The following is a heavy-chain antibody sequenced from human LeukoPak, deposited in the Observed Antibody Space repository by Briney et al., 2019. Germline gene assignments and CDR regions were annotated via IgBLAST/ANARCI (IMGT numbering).Heavy chain of an antibody. V-gene: IGHV3-13*01. Sequence: GGSLRLSCAASGFTFSSYDMHWVRHARGKGLEWVSAIGTAGDTYYPGSVKGRFTISRENAKNSLYLQMNSLRAGDTAVYYCARGVKYSSGWYALYDYWGQGTLVTVSS. CDR2: IGTAGDT. CDR3: ARGVKYSSGWYALYDY. J-gene: IGHJ4*02. D-gene: IGHD6-19*01. CDR1: GFTFSSYD.